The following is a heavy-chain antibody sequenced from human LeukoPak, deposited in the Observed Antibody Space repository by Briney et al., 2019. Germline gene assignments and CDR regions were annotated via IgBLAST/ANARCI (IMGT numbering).Heavy chain of an antibody. CDR1: GFTFDDYA. Sequence: GGSLRLSCAASGFTFDDYALHWVRQAPGKGLEWVSGINWNSGGIDYADSVKGRFTISRDNAKNSLYLQMNSLRAEDTALCYCAKDTCSTTSCRMDVWGQGTTVTVSS. CDR3: AKDTCSTTSCRMDV. D-gene: IGHD2-2*01. J-gene: IGHJ6*02. CDR2: INWNSGGI. V-gene: IGHV3-9*01.